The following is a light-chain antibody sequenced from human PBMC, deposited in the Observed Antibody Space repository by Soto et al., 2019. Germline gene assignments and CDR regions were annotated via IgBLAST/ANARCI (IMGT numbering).Light chain of an antibody. Sequence: QSALTQPPSASGSPGQSVTISYTGTSSDVGGYNYVSWYQQHPGKAPKLMIYEVSKRPSGVPDRFSGSKSGNTASLTVSGLQAEDEADYYCSSYAGSNWVFGGGTKVTVL. J-gene: IGLJ3*02. V-gene: IGLV2-8*01. CDR2: EVS. CDR3: SSYAGSNWV. CDR1: SSDVGGYNY.